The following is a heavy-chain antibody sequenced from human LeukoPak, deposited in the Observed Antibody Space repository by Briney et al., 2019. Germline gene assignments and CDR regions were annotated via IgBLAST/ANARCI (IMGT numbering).Heavy chain of an antibody. J-gene: IGHJ3*02. V-gene: IGHV4-61*02. D-gene: IGHD2/OR15-2a*01. CDR1: GGSISSSSYY. CDR2: IYTSGST. Sequence: PSETLSLTCTVSGGSISSSSYYWSWIRQPAGKGLEWIGRIYTSGSTNYNPSLKSRVTISVDTSKNQFSLKLSSVTAADTAFYXXXRISRNDAFDIWGQGTMVTVSS. CDR3: XRISRNDAFDI.